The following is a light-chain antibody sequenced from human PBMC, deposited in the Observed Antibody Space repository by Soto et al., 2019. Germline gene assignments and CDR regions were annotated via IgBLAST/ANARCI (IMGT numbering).Light chain of an antibody. Sequence: QSALTQPASVSGSPGQSITISCTGTSSDVGGYNYVSWYQQHPSKAPKLMIYEVSNRPPGVSNRFSGSKSGNTASLTISGLQAEDEADYYCSSFTSINTWVFGGGTKLTVL. CDR3: SSFTSINTWV. J-gene: IGLJ3*02. CDR2: EVS. CDR1: SSDVGGYNY. V-gene: IGLV2-14*01.